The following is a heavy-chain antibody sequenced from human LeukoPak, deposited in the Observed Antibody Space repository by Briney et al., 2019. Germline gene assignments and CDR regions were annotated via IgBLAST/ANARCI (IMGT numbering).Heavy chain of an antibody. CDR1: GFTFSDYY. D-gene: IGHD1-26*01. CDR3: ASSYSGSYFDY. V-gene: IGHV3-11*01. CDR2: ISSSGSTI. J-gene: IGHJ4*02. Sequence: GGSLRLSCAASGFTFSDYYMSWIRQAPGKGLEWVSYISSSGSTIYYADSVKGRFTISRDNAKNSLYLQMNSLRAEDTAVHYCASSYSGSYFDYWGQGTLVTVSS.